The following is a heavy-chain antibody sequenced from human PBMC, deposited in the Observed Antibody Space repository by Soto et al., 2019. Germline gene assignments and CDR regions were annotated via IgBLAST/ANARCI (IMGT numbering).Heavy chain of an antibody. CDR2: IYWDDDK. J-gene: IGHJ6*02. D-gene: IGHD2-21*02. V-gene: IGHV2-5*02. CDR3: IQSRCGGDCLQSYAAHYYYGMDV. CDR1: GFSLSTSGVG. Sequence: QITLKESGPTLVKPTQTLTLTCTFSGFSLSTSGVGVGWIRQPPGKALEWLALIYWDDDKRYSPSLRSRLTISKDTSKNQVVRTMTNMDHVDTATYHCIQSRCGGDCLQSYAAHYYYGMDVWGQGTTVTVSS.